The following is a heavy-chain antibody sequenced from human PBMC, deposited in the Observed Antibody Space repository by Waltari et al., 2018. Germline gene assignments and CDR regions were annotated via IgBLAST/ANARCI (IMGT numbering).Heavy chain of an antibody. CDR2: VNPDSGGT. CDR1: GYTFTDYS. Sequence: VQLVQSGAEVKTPGASVKLSCKASGYTFTDYSIHGVRRAPGQGLEWRGWVNPDSGGTNYAQKFQDRVTMTRDTSISTAYMELNNLGSDDTALYYCARRPVDYRNPRFDYWGQGTLVTVGS. V-gene: IGHV1-2*02. CDR3: ARRPVDYRNPRFDY. D-gene: IGHD4-4*01. J-gene: IGHJ4*02.